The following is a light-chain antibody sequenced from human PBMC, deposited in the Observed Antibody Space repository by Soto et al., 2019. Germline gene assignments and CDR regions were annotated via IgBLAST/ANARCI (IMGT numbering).Light chain of an antibody. CDR3: ETWDSNTHV. Sequence: QPVLAQSSSASASLGSSVKVTCTLSSGHSSYIIAWHQQQPGKAPRYLMKLEGSGNYNKGSGVPDRFSGSSSGADRYLTISNPQSEDEADYYCETWDSNTHVFGTGTKATVL. V-gene: IGLV4-60*03. J-gene: IGLJ1*01. CDR1: SGHSSYI. CDR2: LEGSGNY.